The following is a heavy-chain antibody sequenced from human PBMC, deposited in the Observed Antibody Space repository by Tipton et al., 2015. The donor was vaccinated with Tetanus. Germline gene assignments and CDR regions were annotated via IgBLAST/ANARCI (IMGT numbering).Heavy chain of an antibody. J-gene: IGHJ4*02. CDR2: SWYDGTDK. CDR3: AREAGCSGGSCFSGDFDN. D-gene: IGHD2-15*01. V-gene: IGHV3-33*01. Sequence: SLRLSCAASGFIFSSYGIHWVRQAPGKGLEWVAVSWYDGTDKYYADSVKGRFTISRDNSKNTLYLQMNSLRAEDTAVYYCAREAGCSGGSCFSGDFDNWGPGTQVTVSS. CDR1: GFIFSSYG.